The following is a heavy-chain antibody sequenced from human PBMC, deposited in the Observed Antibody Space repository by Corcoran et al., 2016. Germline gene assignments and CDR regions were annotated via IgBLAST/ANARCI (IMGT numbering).Heavy chain of an antibody. D-gene: IGHD3-22*01. V-gene: IGHV4-39*01. CDR3: ARPGYYYDRSGYYLGKYYFDY. Sequence: QLQLQESGPGLVKPSETLSLTCTVSGGSISSSSYYWGWIRQPPGKGLEWIGSIYYSGSTYYNPSLKSRVTISVDTSKNQFSLKLSSVTAADTAVDYGARPGYYYDRSGYYLGKYYFDYWGQGTLVTVSS. CDR2: IYYSGST. J-gene: IGHJ4*02. CDR1: GGSISSSSYY.